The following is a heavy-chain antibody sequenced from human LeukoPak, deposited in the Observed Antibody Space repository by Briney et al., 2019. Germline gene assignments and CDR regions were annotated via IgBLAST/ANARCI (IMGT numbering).Heavy chain of an antibody. V-gene: IGHV3-33*01. J-gene: IGHJ4*01. CDR1: GFIYSHYG. CDR2: IWSDRSNR. CDR3: ARDAQRGFDYSNSLEY. D-gene: IGHD4-11*01. Sequence: PGGSLRLSCAASGFIYSHYGMHWVRQAPGKGLEWVAVIWSDRSNRFYAGSVKGRFTISRDNSQNTLFLQMNSLRAEDTAMYYCARDAQRGFDYSNSLEYWGHGTLVTVSS.